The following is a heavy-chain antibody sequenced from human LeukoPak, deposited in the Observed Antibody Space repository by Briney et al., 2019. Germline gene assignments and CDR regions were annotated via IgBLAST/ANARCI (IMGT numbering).Heavy chain of an antibody. D-gene: IGHD6-13*01. CDR1: GYTFTSYY. V-gene: IGHV1-46*01. J-gene: IGHJ4*02. CDR2: INPSGGST. CDR3: ARSKFIAAAGGPFDY. Sequence: ASVKVSCKASGYTFTSYYMNWVRQAPGQGLEWMGIINPSGGSTSYAQKFQGRVTMTRDTSTSTVYMELSSLRSEDTAVYYCARSKFIAAAGGPFDYWGQGTLVTVSS.